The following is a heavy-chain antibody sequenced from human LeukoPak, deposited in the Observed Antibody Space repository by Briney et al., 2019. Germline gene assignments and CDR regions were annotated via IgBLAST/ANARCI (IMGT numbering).Heavy chain of an antibody. CDR3: AREGESGYVWGSYRNFDY. D-gene: IGHD3-16*02. CDR1: GFTFSSYW. Sequence: GGSLRLSCAASGFTFSSYWMSWVRQAPGKGLEWVANIKQDGSEKYYVDSVKGRFTISRDHAKNSLYLQMNSLRAEDTAVYYCAREGESGYVWGSYRNFDYWGQGTLVTVSS. J-gene: IGHJ4*02. V-gene: IGHV3-7*01. CDR2: IKQDGSEK.